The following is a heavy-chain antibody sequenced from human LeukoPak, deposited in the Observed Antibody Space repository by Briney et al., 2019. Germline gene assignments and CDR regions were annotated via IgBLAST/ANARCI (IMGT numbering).Heavy chain of an antibody. D-gene: IGHD1-26*01. J-gene: IGHJ3*02. CDR3: ARDELPEGTADAFDI. CDR1: GFTFSDYY. V-gene: IGHV3-11*04. CDR2: ISSSGSTI. Sequence: PGGSLRLSCAASGFTFSDYYMSWIRQAPGKGLEWVSYISSSGSTIYYADSVKGRFTISRDNAKNSLYLQMNSLRAEDTAVYYCARDELPEGTADAFDIWGQGTMVTVSS.